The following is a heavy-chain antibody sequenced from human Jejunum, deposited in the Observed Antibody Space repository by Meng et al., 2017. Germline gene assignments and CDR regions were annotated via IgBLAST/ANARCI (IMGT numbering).Heavy chain of an antibody. Sequence: QVQLQEAGPGLGKPAGSRARTCAVSGASISSSNWWSWVRQSPGKGLEWIGEIYHRGNINYNPSLKSRVTVSVDKSKNQFSLKLNSVTAADTAVYYCARVDSSASFDYWGQGTLVTVSS. CDR3: ARVDSSASFDY. J-gene: IGHJ4*02. CDR1: GASISSSNW. V-gene: IGHV4-4*02. D-gene: IGHD6-6*01. CDR2: IYHRGNI.